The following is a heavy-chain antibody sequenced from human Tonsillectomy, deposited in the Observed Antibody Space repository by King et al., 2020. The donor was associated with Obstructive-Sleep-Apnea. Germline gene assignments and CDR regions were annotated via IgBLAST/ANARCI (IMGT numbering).Heavy chain of an antibody. V-gene: IGHV1-2*02. D-gene: IGHD4-17*01. J-gene: IGHJ5*02. CDR2: INPNSGGT. CDR1: GYTFTGYY. CDR3: ARDPGVDRRYNWFDP. Sequence: VQLVESGAEVKKPGASVKVSCKASGYTFTGYYMHWVRQAPGQGLEWMGWINPNSGGTDYLQKFQGRGTMTRDTSISKAYMELSRRRSDDTAVYYCARDPGVDRRYNWFDPWGQGTLVTVSS.